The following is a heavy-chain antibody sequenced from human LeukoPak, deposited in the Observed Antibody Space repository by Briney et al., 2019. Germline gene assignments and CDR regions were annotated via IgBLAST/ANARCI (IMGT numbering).Heavy chain of an antibody. CDR2: IYWNDDK. D-gene: IGHD6-19*01. Sequence: SGPTLVKPTQTLTLTCTFSGFSLSTSGVGVGWIRQPPGKALEWLALIYWNDDKRYSPSLKSRLTITKDTSKNQVVLTMTNMDPVDTATYYCAHRVGRYSSGWYKEDPFDPWGQGTLVTVSS. V-gene: IGHV2-5*01. CDR1: GFSLSTSGVG. J-gene: IGHJ5*02. CDR3: AHRVGRYSSGWYKEDPFDP.